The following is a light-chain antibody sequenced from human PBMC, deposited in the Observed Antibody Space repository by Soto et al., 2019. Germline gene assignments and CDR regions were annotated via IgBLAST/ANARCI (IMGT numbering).Light chain of an antibody. CDR3: QQYVSSPWT. Sequence: EIVLTQSPGTLSLSPGERATLSCRASQSISSIYLAWYQQKPGQAPRPLIYGASSRATGIPDRFSGSGSGTDFTLTISRLEPEDFAVYYCQQYVSSPWTFGQGTKVEIK. V-gene: IGKV3-20*01. CDR2: GAS. CDR1: QSISSIY. J-gene: IGKJ1*01.